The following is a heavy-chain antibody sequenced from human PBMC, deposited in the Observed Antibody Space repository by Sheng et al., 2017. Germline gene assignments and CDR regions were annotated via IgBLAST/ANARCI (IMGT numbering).Heavy chain of an antibody. CDR1: GGTFSSYA. CDR2: IIPIFGTA. D-gene: IGHD4-17*01. J-gene: IGHJ3*02. CDR3: ARDQLPATVTSHAFDI. Sequence: QVQLVQSGAEVKKPGSSVKVSCKASGGTFSSYAISWVRQAPGQGLEWMGGIIPIFGTANYAQKFQGRVTITTDESTSTAYMELSSLRSEDTAVYYCARDQLPATVTSHAFDIWGQGTMVTVSS. V-gene: IGHV1-69*05.